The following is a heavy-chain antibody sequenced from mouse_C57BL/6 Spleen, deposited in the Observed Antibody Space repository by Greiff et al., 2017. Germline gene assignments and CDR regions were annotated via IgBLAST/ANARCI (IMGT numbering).Heavy chain of an antibody. V-gene: IGHV5-17*01. CDR1: GFTFSDYG. CDR3: ARPFYYDYDGYAMDY. CDR2: ISSGSSTI. J-gene: IGHJ4*01. Sequence: EVKLMESGGGLVKPGGSLKLSCAASGFTFSDYGMHWVRQAPEKGLEWVAYISSGSSTIYYADTVKGRFTISRDNAKNTLLLQMTSLRSTDTAMYYCARPFYYDYDGYAMDYWGQGTSVTVSS. D-gene: IGHD2-4*01.